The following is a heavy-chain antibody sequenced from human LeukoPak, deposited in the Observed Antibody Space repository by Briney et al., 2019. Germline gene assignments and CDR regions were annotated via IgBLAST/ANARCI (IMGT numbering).Heavy chain of an antibody. CDR1: GYTFTGYY. CDR2: MNPNSGNT. Sequence: ASVKVSCKASGYTFTGYYMHWVRQATGQGLEWMGWMNPNSGNTGYAQKFQGRVTITRNTSISTAYMELSSLRSEDTAVYYCAREDYYDSGSNDYWGQGTLVTVSS. D-gene: IGHD3-22*01. CDR3: AREDYYDSGSNDY. J-gene: IGHJ4*02. V-gene: IGHV1-8*03.